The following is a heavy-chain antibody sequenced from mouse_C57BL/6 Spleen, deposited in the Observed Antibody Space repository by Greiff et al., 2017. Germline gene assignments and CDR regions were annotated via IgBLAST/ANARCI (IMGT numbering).Heavy chain of an antibody. CDR2: IDPSDSST. CDR1: CYTFTSYW. V-gene: IGHV1-69*01. D-gene: IGHD3-3*01. Sequence: QVPLQQPWAELVMPGASVKLSCKASCYTFTSYWMHWVKQRPGPGLGLDGEIDPSDSSTNYNQKFKGKSTSTVDIYSTTAYIQSSRLTADASAVYYCARVGGDDFDVWGTGTTVTVSS. J-gene: IGHJ1*03. CDR3: ARVGGDDFDV.